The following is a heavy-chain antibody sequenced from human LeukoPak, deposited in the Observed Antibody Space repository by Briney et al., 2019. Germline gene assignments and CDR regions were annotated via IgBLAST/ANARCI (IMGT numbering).Heavy chain of an antibody. CDR2: ISSNGGST. Sequence: GGSLRLSCSASGFTFSSYAMHWVRQAPGKGLEYVSAISSNGGSTYYADSVKGRFTISRDNSKNTLYLQMSSLRAEDTAVYYCVKDQTYYYDSSGYYVYWGQGTLVTVS. CDR3: VKDQTYYYDSSGYYVY. CDR1: GFTFSSYA. J-gene: IGHJ4*02. D-gene: IGHD3-22*01. V-gene: IGHV3-64D*06.